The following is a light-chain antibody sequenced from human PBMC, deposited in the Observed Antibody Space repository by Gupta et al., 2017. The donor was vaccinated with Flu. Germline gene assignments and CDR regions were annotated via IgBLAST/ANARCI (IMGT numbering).Light chain of an antibody. CDR2: EVS. Sequence: QSALTQPPSASGSPGQSVTISCTGPSSDVGGYNYVSWYQQHPGKAPKLMIYEVSKRPSGVPDRFSGSKSGNTASLTVSGLQAEDEADYYCSSYAVSNNCVVFGGGTKLTVL. V-gene: IGLV2-8*01. CDR3: SSYAVSNNCVV. J-gene: IGLJ2*01. CDR1: SSDVGGYNY.